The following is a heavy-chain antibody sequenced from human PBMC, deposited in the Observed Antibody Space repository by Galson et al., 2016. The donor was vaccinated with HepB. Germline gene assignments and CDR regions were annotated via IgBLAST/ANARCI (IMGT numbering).Heavy chain of an antibody. CDR3: ARYLDHVWRNYRYRGALDL. CDR1: GFKFDNHA. J-gene: IGHJ3*01. CDR2: ISYDGVTK. V-gene: IGHV3-30*04. Sequence: SLRLSCAASGFKFDNHAMNWVRQAPGTGLEWVAVISYDGVTKNYADSVRGRFTISRDNAKNMMYLEMSTLRVEDTDVYYCARYLDHVWRNYRYRGALDLWGQGTVVTVSS. D-gene: IGHD3-16*02.